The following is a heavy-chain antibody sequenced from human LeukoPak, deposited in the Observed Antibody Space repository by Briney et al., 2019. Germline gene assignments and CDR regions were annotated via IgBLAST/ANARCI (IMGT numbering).Heavy chain of an antibody. CDR3: AKEVLDYEIPYWYFDL. V-gene: IGHV3-23*01. Sequence: GGSLRLSCAASGFTFSIHTMSWVRQAPGKWLEWVSAMSGSGESTYYADSVKGRFTISRDNSRDTLYLELNSLRAEDTALYHCAKEVLDYEIPYWYFDLWGRGTLVTVSS. CDR2: MSGSGEST. D-gene: IGHD4-17*01. J-gene: IGHJ2*01. CDR1: GFTFSIHT.